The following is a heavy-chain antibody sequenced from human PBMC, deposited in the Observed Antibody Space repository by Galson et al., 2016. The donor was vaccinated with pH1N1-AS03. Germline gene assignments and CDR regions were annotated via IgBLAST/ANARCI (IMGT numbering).Heavy chain of an antibody. CDR3: ARAPYGDYDFDY. J-gene: IGHJ4*02. CDR1: GVPVTSSGVG. CDR2: VSWAETR. V-gene: IGHV2-5*02. D-gene: IGHD4-17*01. Sequence: PALVKPTQTLTLTCSVSGVPVTSSGVGVGWFRQPPGRALEWLDLVSWAETRRYSQHLKNRLTITKESSKNQVVLTMTNMDPVDTATYYCARAPYGDYDFDYWGQGTLVTVSA.